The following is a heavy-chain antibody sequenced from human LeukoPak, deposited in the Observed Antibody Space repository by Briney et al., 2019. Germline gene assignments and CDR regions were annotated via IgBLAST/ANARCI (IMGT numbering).Heavy chain of an antibody. CDR3: AREGLRYFDYYGMDV. V-gene: IGHV4-34*01. J-gene: IGHJ6*02. Sequence: SETLSLTCAVYGGSFSGYYWSWIRQPPGKGLEWIGEINHSGSTNYNPSLKSRVTISVDTSKNQFSLKLSSVTAADTAVYYCAREGLRYFDYYGMDVWGQGTTVTVSS. D-gene: IGHD3-9*01. CDR1: GGSFSGYY. CDR2: INHSGST.